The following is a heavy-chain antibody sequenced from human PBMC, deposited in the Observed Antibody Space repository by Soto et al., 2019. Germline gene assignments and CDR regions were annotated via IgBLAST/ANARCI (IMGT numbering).Heavy chain of an antibody. CDR2: ISGSGGST. CDR3: AKAPRVPAAMPAFSEYFQH. Sequence: GESLKISCAASGFTFSSYAMSWVRQAPGKGLEWVSAISGSGGSTYYADSVKGRFTISRDNSKNTLYLQMNSLRAEDTAVYYCAKAPRVPAAMPAFSEYFQHWGQGTLVTVSS. CDR1: GFTFSSYA. V-gene: IGHV3-23*01. D-gene: IGHD2-2*01. J-gene: IGHJ1*01.